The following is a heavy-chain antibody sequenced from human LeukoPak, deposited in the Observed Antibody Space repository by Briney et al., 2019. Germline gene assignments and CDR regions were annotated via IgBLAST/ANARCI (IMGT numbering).Heavy chain of an antibody. Sequence: GGSLRLSCAAYRFTFSSYAMRWDSQAQGKGREWESAISSSGGRTYYADSVKGRCTISRDTSKNTLYLPMNSLRPDDTAVYYCAKDPLYSSGWLADYWGQGTLVTVSS. D-gene: IGHD6-19*01. CDR1: RFTFSSYA. CDR2: ISSSGGRT. CDR3: AKDPLYSSGWLADY. J-gene: IGHJ4*02. V-gene: IGHV3-23*01.